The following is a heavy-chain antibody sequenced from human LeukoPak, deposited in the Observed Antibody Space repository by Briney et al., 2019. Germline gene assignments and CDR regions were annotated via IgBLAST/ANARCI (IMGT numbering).Heavy chain of an antibody. CDR2: IYYSGST. CDR3: ASLDYGNYGFSFDS. J-gene: IGHJ4*02. CDR1: GGSISSHF. D-gene: IGHD4-11*01. V-gene: IGHV4-59*08. Sequence: PSETLSLTCTVSGGSISSHFWNWIRQPPGEGLEWIGYIYYSGSTNYNPSLKSRVILSVDTSKNQFSLKLNSMTAADTGIYYCASLDYGNYGFSFDSWGQGALVTVSS.